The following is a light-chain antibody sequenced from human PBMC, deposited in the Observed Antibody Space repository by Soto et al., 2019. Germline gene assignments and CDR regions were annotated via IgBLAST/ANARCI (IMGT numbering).Light chain of an antibody. CDR2: DVS. J-gene: IGLJ2*01. V-gene: IGLV2-14*01. CDR3: SSDTSLSTLV. Sequence: QSVLTQPASVSGAPGQSITISCTGTSSDVGGYNYVSWYQQHPGKAPKLMIYDVSNRPSGVSNRFSGSTSGNTASLTISGLPADDEAYYYCSSDTSLSTLVFGGGTKVTVL. CDR1: SSDVGGYNY.